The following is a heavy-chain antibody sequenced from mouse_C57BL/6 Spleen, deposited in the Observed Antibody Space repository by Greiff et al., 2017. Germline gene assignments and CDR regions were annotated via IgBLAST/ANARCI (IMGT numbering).Heavy chain of an antibody. D-gene: IGHD1-1*01. CDR3: ARLGTTVVHYAMDY. J-gene: IGHJ4*01. V-gene: IGHV1-81*01. CDR1: GYTFTSYG. Sequence: VKLQESGAELARPGASVKLSCKASGYTFTSYGISWVKQRTGQGLEWIGEIYPRSGNTYYNEKFKGKATLTADKSSSTAYMELRSLTSEDSAVYFCARLGTTVVHYAMDYWGQGTSVTVSS. CDR2: IYPRSGNT.